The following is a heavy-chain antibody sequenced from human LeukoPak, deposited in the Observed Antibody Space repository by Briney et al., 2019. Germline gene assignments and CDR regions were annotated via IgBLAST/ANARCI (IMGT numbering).Heavy chain of an antibody. Sequence: GGSLRLSCAASGFTVSSNYMSWVRQAPGKGLEWVSVIYSGGSTYYAGSVRGRFTISRDNSKNTLYLQMNSLRAEDTAVYYCARGAAITGTTGDYFDYWGQGTLVTVSS. CDR2: IYSGGST. CDR3: ARGAAITGTTGDYFDY. CDR1: GFTVSSNY. D-gene: IGHD1-7*01. J-gene: IGHJ4*02. V-gene: IGHV3-53*01.